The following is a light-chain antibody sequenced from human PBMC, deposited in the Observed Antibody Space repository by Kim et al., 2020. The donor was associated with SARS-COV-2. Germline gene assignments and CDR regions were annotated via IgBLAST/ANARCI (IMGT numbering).Light chain of an antibody. CDR1: RANIESNY. V-gene: IGLV1-47*01. J-gene: IGLJ3*02. Sequence: GQRVTISCSGSRANIESNYVYWYQQLPGAAPKLLIYRNNQRPSGVPDRFSGSKSDTSASLAISGLRSEDEADYYCAAWDDSLSGPVFGGGTQLTVL. CDR2: RNN. CDR3: AAWDDSLSGPV.